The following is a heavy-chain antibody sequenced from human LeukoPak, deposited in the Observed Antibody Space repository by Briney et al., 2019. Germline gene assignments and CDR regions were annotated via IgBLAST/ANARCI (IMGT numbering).Heavy chain of an antibody. CDR2: IFYSGSI. J-gene: IGHJ4*02. D-gene: IGHD4-17*01. CDR3: AGNDYGDYKSSFDY. V-gene: IGHV4-59*01. Sequence: PSETLSLTCTVSGGSISSYYWSWFRQPPGKGLEWIGYIFYSGSINYNPSLKSRVTISVDTSKNQFSLRLNSVTAADTAMYYCAGNDYGDYKSSFDYWGQGTLVTVSS. CDR1: GGSISSYY.